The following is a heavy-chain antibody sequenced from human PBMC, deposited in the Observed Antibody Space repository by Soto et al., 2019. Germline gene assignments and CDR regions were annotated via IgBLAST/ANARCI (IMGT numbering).Heavy chain of an antibody. V-gene: IGHV3-30*18. CDR2: ISYDGSNK. CDR1: GFTFSSYG. J-gene: IGHJ6*02. D-gene: IGHD1-26*01. CDR3: AKDVVVGATTGLGDYYYYYGMDV. Sequence: GGSLRLSCAASGFTFSSYGMHWVRQAPGKGLEWVAVISYDGSNKYYADSVKGRFTISRDNSKNTLYLQMNSLRAEDTAVYYCAKDVVVGATTGLGDYYYYYGMDVWGQGTTVTV.